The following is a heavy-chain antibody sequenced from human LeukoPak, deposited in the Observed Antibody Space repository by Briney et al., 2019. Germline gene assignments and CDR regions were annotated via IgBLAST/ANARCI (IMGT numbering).Heavy chain of an antibody. CDR2: ISAYNGNT. CDR3: ARRRITMVRGVIGGYYFDY. CDR1: VYTFTSYY. Sequence: EASVKVSCKASVYTFTSYYMHWVRQAPGQGLEWMGWISAYNGNTNYAQKLQGRVTMTTATSTSTGYMELRSLRSDDTAVYYCARRRITMVRGVIGGYYFDYWGQGTLVTVSS. D-gene: IGHD3-10*01. J-gene: IGHJ4*02. V-gene: IGHV1-18*04.